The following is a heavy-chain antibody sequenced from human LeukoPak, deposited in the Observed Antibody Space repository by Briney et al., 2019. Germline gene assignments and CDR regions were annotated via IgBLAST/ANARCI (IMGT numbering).Heavy chain of an antibody. CDR3: ARGFVLGAAKNHFDY. CDR2: ISYDGTNK. V-gene: IGHV3-30-3*01. D-gene: IGHD2-21*02. J-gene: IGHJ4*02. CDR1: GFTFTNYA. Sequence: QPGRSLRLSCAASGFTFTNYALHWVRQAPGKGLEWVAVISYDGTNKYYADSVKGRFTISRDNSKNTLSLQMNSLRAEDTALYYCARGFVLGAAKNHFDYWGRGALVTVSS.